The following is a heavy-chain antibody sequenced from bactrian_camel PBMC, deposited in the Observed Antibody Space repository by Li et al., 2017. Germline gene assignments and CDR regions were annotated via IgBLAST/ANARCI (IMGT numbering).Heavy chain of an antibody. V-gene: IGHV3-1*01. CDR1: GFEFIEEP. D-gene: IGHD1*01. Sequence: DVQLVESGGGLVHPGGSLRLSCVASGFEFIEEPMSWVRQAPGKGLEWISTIGTTIKHYADSVKGRFTISRDNTKNMAYLELKDLQYDDTARYYCAKGASRAYSKMESQGTQVTVS. J-gene: IGHJ4*01. CDR2: IGTTIK.